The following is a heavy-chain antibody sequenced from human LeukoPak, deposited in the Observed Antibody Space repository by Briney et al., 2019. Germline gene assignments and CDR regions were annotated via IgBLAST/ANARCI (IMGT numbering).Heavy chain of an antibody. J-gene: IGHJ4*02. Sequence: PGRSLRLSCAASGFTFSSYAMHWVRQAPGKGLERVAVISYDGSNKYYADSVKGRFTISRDNSKNTLYLQMNSLRAEDTAVYYCARGSGYYYSHFDYWGQGTLVTVSS. V-gene: IGHV3-30-3*01. CDR2: ISYDGSNK. CDR3: ARGSGYYYSHFDY. CDR1: GFTFSSYA. D-gene: IGHD3-22*01.